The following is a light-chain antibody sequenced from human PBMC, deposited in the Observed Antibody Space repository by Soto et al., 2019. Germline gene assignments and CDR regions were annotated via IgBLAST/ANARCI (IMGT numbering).Light chain of an antibody. Sequence: QLVLTQPPSVSGAPGQRVTISCTGSSSNIGAGYDVHWYQQLPGTAPKLLIYGNTNRPSGVPERFSGSKSGTSASLAITGLQAEDEAYYYCQSYDRSLSGYVLGTGTKLTVL. J-gene: IGLJ1*01. CDR3: QSYDRSLSGYV. CDR2: GNT. CDR1: SSNIGAGYD. V-gene: IGLV1-40*01.